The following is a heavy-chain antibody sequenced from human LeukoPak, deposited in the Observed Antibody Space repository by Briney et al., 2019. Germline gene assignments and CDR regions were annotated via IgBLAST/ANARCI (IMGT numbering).Heavy chain of an antibody. CDR3: ARGGKLTMLRGVIDY. Sequence: PGGSLRLSCAASGFTFSTYSMNWVRQAPGKGLEWVSSISSSSSYIYYADSVKGRFTISRDNAKNSLFLQMNSLRAEDTAVYYCARGGKLTMLRGVIDYWGQGTLVTVSS. CDR2: ISSSSSYI. V-gene: IGHV3-21*01. J-gene: IGHJ4*02. CDR1: GFTFSTYS. D-gene: IGHD3-10*01.